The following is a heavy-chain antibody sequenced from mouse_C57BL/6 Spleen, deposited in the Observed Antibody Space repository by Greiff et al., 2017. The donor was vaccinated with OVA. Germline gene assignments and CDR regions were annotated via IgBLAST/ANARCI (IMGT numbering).Heavy chain of an antibody. CDR3: ARNSYYYGSSYYAMDY. D-gene: IGHD1-1*01. J-gene: IGHJ4*01. V-gene: IGHV2-2*01. Sequence: QVQLQQSGPGLVQPSQRLSITCTVSGFSFTSYGVHWVRQSPVKGLEWLGVIWSGGSTDYNAAFISRLSISKDNSKSQVFFKMNSLQADDTTIYYCARNSYYYGSSYYAMDYWGQGTSVTVSS. CDR2: IWSGGST. CDR1: GFSFTSYG.